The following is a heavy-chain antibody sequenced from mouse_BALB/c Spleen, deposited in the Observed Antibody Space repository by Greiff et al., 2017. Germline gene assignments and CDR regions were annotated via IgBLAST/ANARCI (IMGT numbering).Heavy chain of an antibody. CDR3: ARRAITTATLAY. Sequence: EVQVVESGGGLVQPGGSRKLSCAASGFTFSSFGMHWVRQAPEKGLEWVAYISSGSSTIYYADTVKGRFTISRDNPKNTLFLQMTSLRSEDTAIYYCARRAITTATLAYWGQGTLVTVSA. V-gene: IGHV5-17*02. D-gene: IGHD1-2*01. J-gene: IGHJ3*01. CDR2: ISSGSSTI. CDR1: GFTFSSFG.